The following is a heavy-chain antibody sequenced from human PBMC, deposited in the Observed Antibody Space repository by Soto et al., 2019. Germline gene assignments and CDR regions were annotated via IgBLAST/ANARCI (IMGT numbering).Heavy chain of an antibody. J-gene: IGHJ3*02. CDR2: ISSSSSYI. CDR3: ARVPTVVTPGNDAFDI. D-gene: IGHD4-17*01. Sequence: GGSLRLSCAASGFTFSSYSMNWVRQAPWKGLEWVSSISSSSSYIYYADSVKGRFTISRDNAKNSLYLQMNSLRAEDTAVYYCARVPTVVTPGNDAFDIWGQGTMVTVSS. V-gene: IGHV3-21*01. CDR1: GFTFSSYS.